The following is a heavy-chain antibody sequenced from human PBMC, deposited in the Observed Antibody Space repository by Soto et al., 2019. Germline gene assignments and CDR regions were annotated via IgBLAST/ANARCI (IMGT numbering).Heavy chain of an antibody. CDR3: ARRSTDIMITFGGVIVYYMDV. CDR1: GYTFTSYG. CDR2: ISAYNGNT. J-gene: IGHJ6*03. V-gene: IGHV1-18*01. Sequence: ASVKVSCKASGYTFTSYGISWVRQAPGQGLEWMGWISAYNGNTNYAQKLQGRVTMTTDTSTSTAYMELRSLRSDDTAVYYCARRSTDIMITFGGVIVYYMDVWGKGTTVTVSS. D-gene: IGHD3-16*02.